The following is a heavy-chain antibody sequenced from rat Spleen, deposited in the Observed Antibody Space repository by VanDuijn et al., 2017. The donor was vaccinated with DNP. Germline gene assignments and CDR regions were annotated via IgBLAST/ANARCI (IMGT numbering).Heavy chain of an antibody. CDR1: GFTFSSFP. D-gene: IGHD4-4*01. CDR3: AGAGYGTYYFDY. CDR2: ITNSGGST. V-gene: IGHV5-46*01. Sequence: EVQLVESGGGLVQPGRSMKLSCAASGFTFSSFPMAWVRQAPTKGLEWVASITNSGGSTYYRDFVKGRFIVSRDNAKNTLNLQMDSLRSEDTAAYYCAGAGYGTYYFDYWGQGVMVTVSS. J-gene: IGHJ2*01.